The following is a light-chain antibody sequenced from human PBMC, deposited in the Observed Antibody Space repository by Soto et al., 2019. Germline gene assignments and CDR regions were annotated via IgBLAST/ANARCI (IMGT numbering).Light chain of an antibody. Sequence: DIQMTQSPSSLSASVGDRVTITCRASQGVSAYLLWYQQTQGRAPKLLIYSAPNFVSGVPSRFSGSGSGTNFTLTISSLQPEDFATSYCQQIYRTPYNFGQGTKLETK. CDR1: QGVSAY. CDR2: SAP. V-gene: IGKV1-39*01. J-gene: IGKJ2*01. CDR3: QQIYRTPYN.